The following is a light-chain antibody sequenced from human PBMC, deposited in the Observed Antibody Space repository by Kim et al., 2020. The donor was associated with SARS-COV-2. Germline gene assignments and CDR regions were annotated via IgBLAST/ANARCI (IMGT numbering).Light chain of an antibody. CDR2: RVN. CDR1: SSDVGAYNY. CDR3: YSYAGSSTYV. J-gene: IGLJ1*01. Sequence: GQSLTISCTRISSDVGAYNYGSWYRQQPSKAPKLMIYRVNERPSGDPCRFSGSKSGITASLTISGLQAEDEADYYCYSYAGSSTYVFGTGTQLTVL. V-gene: IGLV2-11*01.